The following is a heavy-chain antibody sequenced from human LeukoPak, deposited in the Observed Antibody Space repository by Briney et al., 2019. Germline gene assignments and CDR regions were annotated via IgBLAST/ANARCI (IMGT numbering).Heavy chain of an antibody. Sequence: GESLKISCKGSGYSFTSYWIGWVRPMPGKGLEGMGIIYPGDSDTRYTPSFQGRAPISANKSISTAYLQWSSLKASDTPMYYCARQSIGGPLEYFQHWGQGTLVTVSS. CDR1: GYSFTSYW. CDR3: ARQSIGGPLEYFQH. V-gene: IGHV5-51*01. CDR2: IYPGDSDT. D-gene: IGHD4-23*01. J-gene: IGHJ1*01.